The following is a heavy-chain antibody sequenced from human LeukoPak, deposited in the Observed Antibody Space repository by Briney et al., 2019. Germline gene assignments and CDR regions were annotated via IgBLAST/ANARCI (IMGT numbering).Heavy chain of an antibody. D-gene: IGHD4-17*01. CDR3: ARDRTDYVRFDF. CDR1: GGSISSGGYY. Sequence: ETLSLTCTVSGGSISSGGYYWSWIRQPPGEGLEWIGYISNTGNTNYNPSLKSRVTILVDTSKNQFSLRLNSVTAADTAVYYCARDRTDYVRFDFWGQGTLVTVSS. V-gene: IGHV4-61*08. CDR2: ISNTGNT. J-gene: IGHJ4*02.